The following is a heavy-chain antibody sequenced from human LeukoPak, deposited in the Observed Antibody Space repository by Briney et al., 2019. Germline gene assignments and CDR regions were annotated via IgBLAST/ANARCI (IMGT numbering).Heavy chain of an antibody. D-gene: IGHD2-15*01. V-gene: IGHV1-24*01. CDR3: ATRYCSGGSCPNYYYYYINV. J-gene: IGHJ6*03. CDR1: GYTLTELS. Sequence: GASLKVSCKVSGYTLTELSMHWVRQAPGKRLEWMGGFDPEVGKTIYAQKYQGRVTMTEDTSTDTAYMELSSLRSEDTAVYYCATRYCSGGSCPNYYYYYINVWGKGTTVTTSS. CDR2: FDPEVGKT.